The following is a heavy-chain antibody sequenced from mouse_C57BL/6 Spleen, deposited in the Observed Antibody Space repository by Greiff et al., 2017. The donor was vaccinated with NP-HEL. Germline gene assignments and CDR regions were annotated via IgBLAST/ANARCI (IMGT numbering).Heavy chain of an antibody. CDR2: IHPNSGST. CDR1: GYTFTSYW. D-gene: IGHD2-2*01. CDR3: ARSYGYDALAY. J-gene: IGHJ3*01. Sequence: QVQLQQPGAELVKPGASVKLSCKASGYTFTSYWMHWVKQRPGQGLEWIGMIHPNSGSTNYNEKFKSKATLTVDKSSSTAYMQLSSLTSEDSAVYYCARSYGYDALAYWGQGTLVTVSA. V-gene: IGHV1-64*01.